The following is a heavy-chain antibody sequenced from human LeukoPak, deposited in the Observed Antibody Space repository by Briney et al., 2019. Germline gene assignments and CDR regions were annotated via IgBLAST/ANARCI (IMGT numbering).Heavy chain of an antibody. CDR3: ARVGGYDSGHNWFDP. Sequence: TSETLSLTCTVSGGSISSGDYSWSWIRQPPGKGLEWIGYIYYSGSTYYNPSLKSRVTISVDTSKNQFSLKLSSVTAADTAVYYCARVGGYDSGHNWFDPWGQGTLVIVSS. CDR1: GGSISSGDYS. CDR2: IYYSGST. V-gene: IGHV4-30-4*01. J-gene: IGHJ5*02. D-gene: IGHD5-12*01.